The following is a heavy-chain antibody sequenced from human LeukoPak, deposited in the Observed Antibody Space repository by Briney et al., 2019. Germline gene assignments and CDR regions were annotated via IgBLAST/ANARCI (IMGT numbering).Heavy chain of an antibody. J-gene: IGHJ4*02. CDR2: ISSASSTI. D-gene: IGHD4-17*01. CDR1: GFTFSSNFA. V-gene: IGHV3-48*01. CDR3: ARATPYGQEFDY. Sequence: GGSLRLSCAASGFTFSSNFAMNWLRQAPGKGLGWVSYISSASSTIYYADSVKGRFTISRDNAKNSLYLQMNSLRADDTAVYYCARATPYGQEFDYWGQGTLVTVSS.